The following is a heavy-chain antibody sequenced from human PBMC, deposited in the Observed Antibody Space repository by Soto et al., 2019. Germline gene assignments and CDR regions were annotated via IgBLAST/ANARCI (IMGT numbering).Heavy chain of an antibody. D-gene: IGHD2-21*01. CDR1: GVTLSNFG. J-gene: IGHJ4*02. CDR3: VGEVASGY. Sequence: QVQLVESGGGVVQPGRSLRLSCAASGVTLSNFGMHWVRQAPGKGLEWVAVISRDGSTMFYADSVKGRFTISRDSSRNTLYLQMNSLRAEDTAVYHCVGEVASGYWGQGTLVTASS. V-gene: IGHV3-30*03. CDR2: ISRDGSTM.